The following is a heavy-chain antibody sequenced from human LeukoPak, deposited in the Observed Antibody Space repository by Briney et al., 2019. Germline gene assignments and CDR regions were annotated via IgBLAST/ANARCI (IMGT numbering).Heavy chain of an antibody. J-gene: IGHJ4*02. D-gene: IGHD2-2*01. Sequence: GGSLETPLSGSGCRFNNYWIGWVRPIPREGPELMGIILPGDSESRYTPSFQGQATMSADESINTAYLQWSSLKASDTAMYYCARRQGCSSTSCPPDYWGQGTLVTVSS. CDR2: ILPGDSES. V-gene: IGHV5-51*01. CDR1: GCRFNNYW. CDR3: ARRQGCSSTSCPPDY.